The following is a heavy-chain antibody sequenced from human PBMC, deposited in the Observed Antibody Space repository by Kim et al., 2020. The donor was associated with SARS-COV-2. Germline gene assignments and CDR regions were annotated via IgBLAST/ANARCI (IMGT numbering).Heavy chain of an antibody. CDR1: GYIFPTYG. V-gene: IGHV1-18*04. D-gene: IGHD3-22*01. Sequence: ASVKVSCRTSGYIFPTYGIGWVRQAPGQGLEWVGWISPSNGNTNYAQKLQGRVTVTTDRSTSTAYMELWSLTSDDTAVYYCARIYYDNDAYPYYFDYWGQGTLVTVSS. J-gene: IGHJ4*02. CDR2: ISPSNGNT. CDR3: ARIYYDNDAYPYYFDY.